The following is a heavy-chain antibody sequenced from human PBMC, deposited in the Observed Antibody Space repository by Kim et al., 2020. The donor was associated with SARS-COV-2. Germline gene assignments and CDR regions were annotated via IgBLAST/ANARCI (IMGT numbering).Heavy chain of an antibody. D-gene: IGHD2-15*01. J-gene: IGHJ4*02. CDR1: GFTFSNYG. V-gene: IGHV3-33*01. CDR3: AREGGVAATTGIDY. Sequence: GSLRLSCAASGFTFSNYGMHWVRQAPGKGLEWVAVIWYDGSNKYYADSVKGRFTISRDNSKNTLYLQMNSLRADDTAIYYCAREGGVAATTGIDYWGQG. CDR2: IWYDGSNK.